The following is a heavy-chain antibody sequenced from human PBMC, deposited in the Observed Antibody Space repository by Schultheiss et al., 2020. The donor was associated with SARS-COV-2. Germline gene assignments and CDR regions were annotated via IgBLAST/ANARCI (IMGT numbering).Heavy chain of an antibody. CDR1: GFTFSSYE. V-gene: IGHV3-23*01. J-gene: IGHJ4*02. CDR2: ISGSGGST. CDR3: AKFKWPLDY. D-gene: IGHD5-12*01. Sequence: GGSLRLSCAASGFTFSSYEMNWVRQAPGKGLEWVSAISGSGGSTYYADSVKGRFTISRDNAKNSLYLQMNSLRAEDTAVYYCAKFKWPLDYWGQGILVTVSS.